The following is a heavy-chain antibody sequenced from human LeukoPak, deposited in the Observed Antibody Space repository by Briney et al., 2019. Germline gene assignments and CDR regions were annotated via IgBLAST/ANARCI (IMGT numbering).Heavy chain of an antibody. J-gene: IGHJ4*02. CDR1: GFTVSNNY. CDR3: AKDFGSGWYYFDY. CDR2: ISWDGNNK. V-gene: IGHV3-30*18. Sequence: GGSLRLSCAASGFTVSNNYMRWVRQAPGKGLEWVAAISWDGNNKYYADSVKGRFTISRDNSKNALYLQMNSLRAEDTAVYYCAKDFGSGWYYFDYWGQGTLVPVSS. D-gene: IGHD6-19*01.